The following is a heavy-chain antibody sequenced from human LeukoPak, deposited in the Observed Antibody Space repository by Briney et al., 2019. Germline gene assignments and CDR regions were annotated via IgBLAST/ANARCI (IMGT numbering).Heavy chain of an antibody. Sequence: GGSQRLSCAASGFTFSSYSMNWVRQAPGKGLEWVSSVSSSSSYIYYADSVKGRFTISRDNAKDSLYLQMNSLRAEDTAVYYCARDGELLPPTHFDYWGQGTLVTVSS. D-gene: IGHD2-15*01. V-gene: IGHV3-21*01. CDR1: GFTFSSYS. J-gene: IGHJ4*02. CDR3: ARDGELLPPTHFDY. CDR2: VSSSSSYI.